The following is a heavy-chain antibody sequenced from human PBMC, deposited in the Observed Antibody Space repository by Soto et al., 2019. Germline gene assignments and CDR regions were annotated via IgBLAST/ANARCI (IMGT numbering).Heavy chain of an antibody. CDR3: AKDQSDLHWYFDL. J-gene: IGHJ2*01. V-gene: IGHV3-23*01. CDR2: ISGSGGST. CDR1: GFTFSSYA. Sequence: EVQLLESGGGLVQPGGSLRLSCAASGFTFSSYAMSWVRQAPGKGLEWVSAISGSGGSTYYADSVKGRFTFSRDNSKNTLYLQMNSLRAEDTAVYYCAKDQSDLHWYFDLWGRGTLVTVSS.